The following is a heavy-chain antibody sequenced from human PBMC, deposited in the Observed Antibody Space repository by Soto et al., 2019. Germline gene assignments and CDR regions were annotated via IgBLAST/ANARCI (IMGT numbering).Heavy chain of an antibody. CDR3: AKDSSNVGVVIHARDWWSGMDV. CDR2: IYSAGST. D-gene: IGHD2-15*01. Sequence: PGGSLRLSCAASGFIISNNFMSWVRQAPGKGLEWVSVIYSAGSTYYADSVKGRFTISRDNSKNTLYLQMNSLRTEDTAVYYCAKDSSNVGVVIHARDWWSGMDVWGQGTTVTVSS. V-gene: IGHV3-53*01. J-gene: IGHJ6*02. CDR1: GFIISNNF.